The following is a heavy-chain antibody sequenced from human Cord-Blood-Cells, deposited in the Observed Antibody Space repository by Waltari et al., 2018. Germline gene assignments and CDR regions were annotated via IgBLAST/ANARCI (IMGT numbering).Heavy chain of an antibody. J-gene: IGHJ4*02. CDR1: GDSVSSTSAA. Sequence: VQLQQSGPGLVKPSQTLSLTCAISGDSVSSTSAAWTCIRQSPLRGLEWLGRTYYKSKWYNDDAVSVESRITSNPGTSKNQFSLQLNSVTPEDTAVYYCARGYQLLVDDWGQGTLGTVSA. CDR2: TYYKSKWYN. CDR3: ARGYQLLVDD. V-gene: IGHV6-1*01. D-gene: IGHD2-2*01.